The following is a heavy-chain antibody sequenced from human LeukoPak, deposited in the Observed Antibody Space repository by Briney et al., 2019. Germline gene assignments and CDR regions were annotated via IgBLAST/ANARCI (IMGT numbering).Heavy chain of an antibody. V-gene: IGHV3-23*01. J-gene: IGHJ6*02. CDR2: ISGSGGST. CDR3: ANLHVQLRYFEPYYYGMDV. CDR1: GFTFSSYA. D-gene: IGHD3-9*01. Sequence: AGGSLRLSCAASGFTFSSYAMSWVRQAPGKGLEWVSAISGSGGSTYYADSVKGRFTISRDNSKNTLYLQMNSLRAEDTAVYYCANLHVQLRYFEPYYYGMDVWGQGTTVTVSS.